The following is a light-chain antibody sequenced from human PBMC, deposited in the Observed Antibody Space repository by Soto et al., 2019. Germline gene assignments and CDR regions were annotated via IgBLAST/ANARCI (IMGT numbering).Light chain of an antibody. CDR1: SSDVGGYNS. V-gene: IGLV2-14*01. Sequence: ALTQPASVSGSPGQSITISCTGTSSDVGGYNSVSWFQQHPSKAPKLIIYEVSHRPSGVSIRFSGSKSGNTASLTISGLQAEDEADYYCNSYRHSTTLVFGTGTKLTVL. CDR3: NSYRHSTTLV. J-gene: IGLJ1*01. CDR2: EVS.